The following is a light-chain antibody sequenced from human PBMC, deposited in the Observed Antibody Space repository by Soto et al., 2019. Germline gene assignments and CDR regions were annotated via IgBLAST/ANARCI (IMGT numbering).Light chain of an antibody. J-gene: IGKJ5*01. CDR3: QQYENLPIN. CDR1: QDISNH. Sequence: DIEITHSPSSLSPSLGDRFSITSQASQDISNHLNWYHQKPGKAPKLLIYDASNLQTGVPSSFSGSGFGTDFTFTISNLQAEDVGTYYCQQYENLPINFGQGTRLEI. V-gene: IGKV1-33*01. CDR2: DAS.